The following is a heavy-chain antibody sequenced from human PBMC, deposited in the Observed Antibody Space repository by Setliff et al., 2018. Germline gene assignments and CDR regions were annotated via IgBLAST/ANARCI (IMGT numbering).Heavy chain of an antibody. CDR2: IKGDDSER. CDR3: ARDVVYDGRDG. Sequence: GGSLRLSCTASGLSYINDWVSWVRQAPGKRLEWVANIKGDDSERYYADSVRGRLTVSRDNATYSVFLQLNSLRAEDTAVYYCARDVVYDGRDGGGKG. CDR1: GLSYINDW. V-gene: IGHV3-7*01. J-gene: IGHJ6*04.